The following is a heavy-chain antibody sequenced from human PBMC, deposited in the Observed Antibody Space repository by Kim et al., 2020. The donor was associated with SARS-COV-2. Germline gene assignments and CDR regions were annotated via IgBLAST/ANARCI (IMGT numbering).Heavy chain of an antibody. CDR3: TTEEYYDFWSGYYLFDY. V-gene: IGHV3-15*01. CDR1: GFTFSNAW. D-gene: IGHD3-3*01. Sequence: GGSLRLSCAASGFTFSNAWMSWVRQAPGKGLEWVGRIKSKTDGGTTDYAAPVKGRFTISRDDSKNTLYLQMNSLKTEDTAVYYCTTEEYYDFWSGYYLFDYWGQGTLVTVSS. CDR2: IKSKTDGGTT. J-gene: IGHJ4*02.